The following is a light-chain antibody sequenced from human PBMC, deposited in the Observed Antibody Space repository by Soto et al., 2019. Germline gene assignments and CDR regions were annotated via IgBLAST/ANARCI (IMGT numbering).Light chain of an antibody. CDR3: QQYGSSRPLT. V-gene: IGKV3-20*01. CDR2: DAS. Sequence: EIVLTQSPGTLSFSPGERATLSCRASQTIKNNYLAWYQQRPGQAPRLLIYDASMRATGIPARFSGSGSGTDFTLTISRLEPEDFAVYYCQQYGSSRPLTFGGGTKVDIK. J-gene: IGKJ4*01. CDR1: QTIKNNY.